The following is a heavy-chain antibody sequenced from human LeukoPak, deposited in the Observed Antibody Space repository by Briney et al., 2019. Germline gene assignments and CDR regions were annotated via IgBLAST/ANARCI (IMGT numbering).Heavy chain of an antibody. CDR3: ARLVAAAAPPVDDY. D-gene: IGHD6-13*01. V-gene: IGHV4-38-2*02. CDR1: GYSISSGYY. J-gene: IGHJ4*02. Sequence: SETLSLTCTVSGYSISSGYYWGWIRQPPGKGLEWIGSVVHSGTTYYNPSLKSRVTISVDTSKNQFSLRLTSVTAADTAVYYCARLVAAAAPPVDDYWGQGTLVTVSS. CDR2: VVHSGTT.